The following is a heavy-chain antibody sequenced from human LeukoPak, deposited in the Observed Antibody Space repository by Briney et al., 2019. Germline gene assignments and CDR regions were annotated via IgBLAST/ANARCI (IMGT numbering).Heavy chain of an antibody. J-gene: IGHJ4*02. CDR1: GGTFSSYA. Sequence: SVKVSCKASGGTFSSYAISWVRQAPGQGLEWMGGIIPIFGTANYAQKFQGRVTITADESTSTAYMELSSLRSEDTAVYYCARPKLTEQLERRYDLYYFDYWGQGTLVTVSS. CDR3: ARPKLTEQLERRYDLYYFDY. D-gene: IGHD1-1*01. CDR2: IIPIFGTA. V-gene: IGHV1-69*13.